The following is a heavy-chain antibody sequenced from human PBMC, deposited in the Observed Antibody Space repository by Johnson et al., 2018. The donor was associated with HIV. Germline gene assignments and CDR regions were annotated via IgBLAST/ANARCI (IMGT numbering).Heavy chain of an antibody. J-gene: IGHJ3*02. Sequence: QVQLVESVGGVVQPGRSLRLSCAASGFTFSSYAMHWVRQTPGKGLEWVAVITYDGRNKYYTDSVKGRFIISRDNSKNMTNLQMNGLSDEDTADYYCVRDQGSGWPTNAFDIWGRGTRVTVSS. CDR1: GFTFSSYA. D-gene: IGHD6-19*01. V-gene: IGHV3-30*04. CDR2: ITYDGRNK. CDR3: VRDQGSGWPTNAFDI.